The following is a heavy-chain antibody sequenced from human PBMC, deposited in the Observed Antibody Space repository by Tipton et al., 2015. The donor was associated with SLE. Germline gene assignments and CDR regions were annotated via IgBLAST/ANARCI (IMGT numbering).Heavy chain of an antibody. CDR1: GDSISSSSYY. D-gene: IGHD4-17*01. CDR3: AKDFNYDNADFN. Sequence: TLSLTCIVSGDSISSSSYYWSWIRQPPGKGLEWIGYIYYSGSTNYNPSLKSRVTISVDTSKNQFSLKLSSVTAADTAVYYCAKDFNYDNADFNWGQGKLVIVSS. V-gene: IGHV4-61*01. J-gene: IGHJ4*02. CDR2: IYYSGST.